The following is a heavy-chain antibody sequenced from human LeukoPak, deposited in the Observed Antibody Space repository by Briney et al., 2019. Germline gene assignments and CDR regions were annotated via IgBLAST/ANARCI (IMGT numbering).Heavy chain of an antibody. CDR2: IYYSGST. CDR1: GGSISSYY. D-gene: IGHD1-26*01. V-gene: IGHV4-59*01. J-gene: IGHJ4*02. Sequence: SETLSLTCTVSGGSISSYYWSWIRQPPGKGLGWIGYIYYSGSTNYNPSLKSRVTISVDTSKNQFSLKLSSVTAADTAVYYCAIGFGEWELPDYWGQGTLVTVSS. CDR3: AIGFGEWELPDY.